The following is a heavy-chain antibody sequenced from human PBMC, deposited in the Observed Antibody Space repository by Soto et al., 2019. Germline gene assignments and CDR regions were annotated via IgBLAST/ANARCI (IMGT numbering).Heavy chain of an antibody. CDR2: ISYDGSNK. J-gene: IGHJ4*02. CDR1: GFTFSSYG. Sequence: QVQLVESGGGVVQPGRSLRLSCAASGFTFSSYGMHWVRQAPGKGLEWVAVISYDGSNKYYADSVKGRFTISRDNSKNTLYLQMNSLRAEDTAVYYCAKESYYDFWSGYPYFDYWGQGTLVTVSS. D-gene: IGHD3-3*01. V-gene: IGHV3-30*18. CDR3: AKESYYDFWSGYPYFDY.